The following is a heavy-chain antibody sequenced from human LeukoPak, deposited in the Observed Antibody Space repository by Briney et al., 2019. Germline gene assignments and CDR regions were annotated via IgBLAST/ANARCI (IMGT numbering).Heavy chain of an antibody. CDR2: IYYSGST. Sequence: SETLSLTCAVYVESFTDHFWTWIRQPPGKGLEWIGYIYYSGSTNYKPSLKSRVTISVDTSKNQFSLKLSSVTAADTAVYYCARGGYYGSGNDFRFDPWGQGTLVTVSS. CDR3: ARGGYYGSGNDFRFDP. V-gene: IGHV4-59*11. D-gene: IGHD3-10*01. J-gene: IGHJ5*02. CDR1: VESFTDHF.